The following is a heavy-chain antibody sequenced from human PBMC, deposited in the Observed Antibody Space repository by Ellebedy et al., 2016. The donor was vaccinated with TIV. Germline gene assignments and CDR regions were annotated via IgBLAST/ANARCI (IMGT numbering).Heavy chain of an antibody. CDR3: ARDDSSGYPRYFDY. CDR2: ISSSGSTT. D-gene: IGHD3-22*01. CDR1: GFHFSSYD. V-gene: IGHV3-48*03. J-gene: IGHJ4*02. Sequence: GESLKISCAAYGFHFSSYDVNWVRQAPGRGLEWLSYISSSGSTTKYADSVKGRFTISRDNAKNSLYLQMNSLRAEDTAVYYCARDDSSGYPRYFDYWGQGTLVTVSS.